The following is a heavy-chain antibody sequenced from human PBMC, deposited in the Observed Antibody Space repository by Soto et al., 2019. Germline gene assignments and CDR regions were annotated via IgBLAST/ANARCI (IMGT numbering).Heavy chain of an antibody. V-gene: IGHV1-18*04. CDR2: ISAYNGNT. CDR1: VYGFTSYG. J-gene: IGHJ4*02. CDR3: ARDQPPDYYFDY. Sequence: LEVTWHAYVYGFTSYGISCVRQAPGQGLEWMGWISAYNGNTNYAQKLQGRVTMTTDTSTSTAYMELRSLRSDDTAVYYCARDQPPDYYFDYWGQGTLVKVSS.